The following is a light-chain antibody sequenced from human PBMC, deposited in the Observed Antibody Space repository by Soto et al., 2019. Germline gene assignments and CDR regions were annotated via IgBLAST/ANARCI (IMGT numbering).Light chain of an antibody. CDR2: GAF. Sequence: EIVLTHSPATLSFSPLERATLSFSSSPSVTNYLAWYQQKPGQPPRLLIYGAFNRAAGIPARFSGSGSGTDSTLTISSLEPEDSAVYYCQQSNIWPPVTFGQGTRLEIK. J-gene: IGKJ5*01. CDR1: PSVTNY. CDR3: QQSNIWPPVT. V-gene: IGKV3-11*01.